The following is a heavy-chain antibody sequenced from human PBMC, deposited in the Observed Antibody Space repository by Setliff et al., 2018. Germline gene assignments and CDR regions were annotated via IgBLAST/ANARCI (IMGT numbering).Heavy chain of an antibody. CDR2: ISHSGST. CDR1: GYSISSGYY. V-gene: IGHV4-38-2*02. Sequence: SETLSLTCAVSGYSISSGYYWGWIRQPPGKGLEWIGSISHSGSTYYNPSLRSRVTISLDTSKNQFSPKLNSVTAADTAVYYCARDKYRGDFDYGNQDFDYWGQGTLVTVSS. D-gene: IGHD4-4*01. J-gene: IGHJ4*02. CDR3: ARDKYRGDFDYGNQDFDY.